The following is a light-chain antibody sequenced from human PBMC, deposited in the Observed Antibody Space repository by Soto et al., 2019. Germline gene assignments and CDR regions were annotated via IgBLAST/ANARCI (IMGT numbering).Light chain of an antibody. J-gene: IGKJ2*01. CDR3: QQNNNYPYT. V-gene: IGKV1-16*01. Sequence: DIQMTQSPSSLSASVGDRVTISCRASQAISNYVVWLQLKPGKAPKSLIFAASNLVRGVPSRFSGGGSGTDFTLTISSLQPEDSATYYCQQNNNYPYTFGQGTKLEIK. CDR1: QAISNY. CDR2: AAS.